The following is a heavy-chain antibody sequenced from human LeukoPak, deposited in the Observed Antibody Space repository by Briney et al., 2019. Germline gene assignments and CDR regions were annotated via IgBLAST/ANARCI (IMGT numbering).Heavy chain of an antibody. Sequence: SETLSLTCTVSGGSISSSSYYWGWIRQPPGKGLEWIGSIYYSGSTYYNPSLKSRVTISVDTSKNQFSLKLSSVTAADTAVYYCARQTYCGGDCNWYFDLWGRGTLVTVSS. CDR1: GGSISSSSYY. V-gene: IGHV4-39*01. J-gene: IGHJ2*01. CDR3: ARQTYCGGDCNWYFDL. CDR2: IYYSGST. D-gene: IGHD2-21*02.